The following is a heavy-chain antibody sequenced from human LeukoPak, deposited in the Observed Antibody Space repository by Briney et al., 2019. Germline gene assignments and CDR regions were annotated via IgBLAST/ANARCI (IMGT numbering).Heavy chain of an antibody. CDR1: GGSISSYY. Sequence: PSETLSLTCTVSGGSISSYYWSWIRQPPGKGLEWIGYIYYSGSTNYNPSLKSRVPISVDTSKNQFSLKLSSVTAADTAVYYCARVIYDSSGYYYFDYWGQGTLVTVSS. CDR2: IYYSGST. J-gene: IGHJ4*02. CDR3: ARVIYDSSGYYYFDY. D-gene: IGHD3-22*01. V-gene: IGHV4-59*01.